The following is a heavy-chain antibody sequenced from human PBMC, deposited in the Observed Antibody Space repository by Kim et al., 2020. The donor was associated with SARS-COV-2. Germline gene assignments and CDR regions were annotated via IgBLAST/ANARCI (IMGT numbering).Heavy chain of an antibody. D-gene: IGHD3-3*01. CDR1: GYTFTSYA. V-gene: IGHV7-4-1*02. J-gene: IGHJ5*02. CDR3: ARDSTPTYYDFWSGLNWFDP. Sequence: ASVKVSCKASGYTFTSYAMNWVRQAPGQGLEWMGCINTNTGNPTYAQGFTGRFVFSLDTSVSTAYLQISSLKAEDTAVYYCARDSTPTYYDFWSGLNWFDPWGQGTLVTVSS. CDR2: INTNTGNP.